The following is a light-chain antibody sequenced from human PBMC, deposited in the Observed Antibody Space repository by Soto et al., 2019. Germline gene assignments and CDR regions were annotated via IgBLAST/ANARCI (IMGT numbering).Light chain of an antibody. CDR2: AAS. V-gene: IGKV1-9*01. CDR3: QQLNSHPFT. Sequence: DIQLTQSPSFLSASVGDRVTITCRASQGISSYLAWYQQKPGKAPKLLIYAASTLQSGVPSRFNGSGAGTEFTLTISSLQPEDFATYYCQQLNSHPFTFGPGTNVDLK. CDR1: QGISSY. J-gene: IGKJ3*01.